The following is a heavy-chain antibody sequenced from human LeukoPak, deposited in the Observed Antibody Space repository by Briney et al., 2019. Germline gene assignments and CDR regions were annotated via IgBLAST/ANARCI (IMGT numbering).Heavy chain of an antibody. Sequence: SVKVSCKASGGTFSSYAISWVRQAPGQGLEWMGRIIPIFGIANYAQKFQGRVTITADKSTSTAYMELSSLRSEDTAVYYCARDVEQVVVTAHNWFGPWGQGTLVTVSS. CDR3: ARDVEQVVVTAHNWFGP. J-gene: IGHJ5*02. CDR2: IIPIFGIA. V-gene: IGHV1-69*04. CDR1: GGTFSSYA. D-gene: IGHD2-21*02.